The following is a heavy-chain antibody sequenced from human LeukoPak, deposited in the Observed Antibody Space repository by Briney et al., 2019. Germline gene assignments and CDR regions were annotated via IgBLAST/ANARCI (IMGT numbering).Heavy chain of an antibody. V-gene: IGHV4-39*01. CDR3: APQQGRNLVDYFDY. D-gene: IGHD2-15*01. CDR2: VDVSGRT. J-gene: IGHJ4*02. CDR1: GGSISSNNYY. Sequence: PSETLSLTCAVSGGSISSNNYYWGWIRQPPGKGLEWIGSVDVSGRTYYNPSLKTPFTISIDTSKTQLSLKLSSVTASDTAVYYCAPQQGRNLVDYFDYWGQGTLVTLSS.